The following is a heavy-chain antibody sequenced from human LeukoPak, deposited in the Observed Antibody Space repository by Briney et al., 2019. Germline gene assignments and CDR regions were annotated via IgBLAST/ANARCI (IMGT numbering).Heavy chain of an antibody. V-gene: IGHV3-30-3*01. Sequence: GGSLRLSCAASGFTFSTYAMHWVRQAPGKGLEWVAVISYDGNNKYYADSVKGRFTISRDNSKNTLYLQMHSLRAEDTAVYYCARAAGGYNYGPFDNWGQGTLVTVSS. CDR2: ISYDGNNK. CDR3: ARAAGGYNYGPFDN. D-gene: IGHD5-18*01. CDR1: GFTFSTYA. J-gene: IGHJ4*02.